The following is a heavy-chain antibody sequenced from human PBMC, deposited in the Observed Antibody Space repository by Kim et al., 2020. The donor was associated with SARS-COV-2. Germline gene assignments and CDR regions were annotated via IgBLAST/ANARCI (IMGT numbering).Heavy chain of an antibody. CDR3: TTVGRPEGAAPFDY. CDR2: IKGKGDGGTT. V-gene: IGHV3-15*01. D-gene: IGHD2-15*01. CDR1: GLTFTNAG. J-gene: IGHJ4*01. Sequence: GGSLRLSCAGSGLTFTNAGMGWVRQAPGKGLEWVGRIKGKGDGGTTDYAAPVKGRFTISRDNSKKTLYLHMNSLKTADTSLYDCTTVGRPEGAAPFDYWG.